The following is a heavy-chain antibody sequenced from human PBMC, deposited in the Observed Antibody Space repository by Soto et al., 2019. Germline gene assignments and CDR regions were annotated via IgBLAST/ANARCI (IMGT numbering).Heavy chain of an antibody. Sequence: QVQLQESGPGLVKPSETLSLTCSVSGGSISSYYWSWIRQPPGKQLEWIGYIYDSGSTNYNPSLKRRVTISVDTSNNQFSLKMTSGAAAGTAVYYCATLVWAWGIALDYWGRGTLVTGSS. CDR2: IYDSGST. V-gene: IGHV4-59*01. J-gene: IGHJ4*02. CDR3: ATLVWAWGIALDY. CDR1: GGSISSYY. D-gene: IGHD3-16*01.